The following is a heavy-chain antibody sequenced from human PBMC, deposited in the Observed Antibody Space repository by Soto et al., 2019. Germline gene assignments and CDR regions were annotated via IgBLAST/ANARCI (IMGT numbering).Heavy chain of an antibody. CDR3: ARVSSGYYDSRGFDP. J-gene: IGHJ5*02. CDR1: GGSISSGGYS. CDR2: IYHSGST. D-gene: IGHD3-22*01. V-gene: IGHV4-30-2*01. Sequence: SETLSLTCAVSGGSISSGGYSWSWIRQPPGKGLEWIGYIYHSGSTYYNPSLKSRVTISVDRSKNQFSLKLSSVTAADTAVYYCARVSSGYYDSRGFDPWGQGTLVTVSS.